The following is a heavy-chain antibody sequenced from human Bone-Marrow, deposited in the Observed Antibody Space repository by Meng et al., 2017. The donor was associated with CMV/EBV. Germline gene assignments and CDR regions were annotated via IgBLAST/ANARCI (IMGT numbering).Heavy chain of an antibody. Sequence: GEALEISCVGSGFTFSTYSMNWVRQAPGKGLEWVSSISSSSTYIYYADSVKGRFTISRDNAKNSVSLQMNSLRAEDTAMYYCARAENSSSNYGMEVWGQGTTVTVSS. CDR2: ISSSSTYI. V-gene: IGHV3-21*04. J-gene: IGHJ6*02. D-gene: IGHD6-6*01. CDR1: GFTFSTYS. CDR3: ARAENSSSNYGMEV.